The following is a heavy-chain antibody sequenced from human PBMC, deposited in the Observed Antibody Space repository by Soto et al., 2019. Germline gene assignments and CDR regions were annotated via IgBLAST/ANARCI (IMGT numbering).Heavy chain of an antibody. CDR1: GFTVSSNY. J-gene: IGHJ6*02. V-gene: IGHV3-53*01. Sequence: GSLRLSCAASGFTVSSNYMSWVRQAPGKGLEWVSVIYSGGSTYYADSVKGRFTISRDNSKNTLYLQMNSLRAEDTAVYYCARDPYSSSSGGYYYYGMDVWGQGTTVTVSS. CDR2: IYSGGST. D-gene: IGHD6-6*01. CDR3: ARDPYSSSSGGYYYYGMDV.